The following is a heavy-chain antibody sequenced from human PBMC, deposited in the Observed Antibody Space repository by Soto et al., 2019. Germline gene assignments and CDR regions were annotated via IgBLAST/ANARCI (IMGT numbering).Heavy chain of an antibody. CDR2: IIPKFGTT. CDR1: GDTFSSYG. V-gene: IGHV1-69*01. Sequence: QVQLVQSGAEVKKPGSSVKVSCKASGDTFSSYGISWVRQAPGQGLEFMGGIIPKFGTTNYAQKFRGRVTITADESTRTAYLEVSSVRPDDTAVYYCARASGRGWTNWFDPWGQGTLVSVS. J-gene: IGHJ5*02. CDR3: ARASGRGWTNWFDP. D-gene: IGHD6-19*01.